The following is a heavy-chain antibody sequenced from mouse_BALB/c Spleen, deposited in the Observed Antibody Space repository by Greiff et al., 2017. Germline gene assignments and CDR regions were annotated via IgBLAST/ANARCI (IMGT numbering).Heavy chain of an antibody. CDR1: GFNIKDYY. V-gene: IGHV14-4*02. D-gene: IGHD2-4*01. CDR3: NAGSTMITTAWFAY. Sequence: VQLQQSGAELVRSGASVKLSCTASGFNIKDYYMHWVKQRPEQGLEWIGWIDPENGDTEYAPKFQGKATMTADTSSNTAYLLLSSLTSEDTAVYYCNAGSTMITTAWFAYWGQGTLVTVSA. J-gene: IGHJ3*01. CDR2: IDPENGDT.